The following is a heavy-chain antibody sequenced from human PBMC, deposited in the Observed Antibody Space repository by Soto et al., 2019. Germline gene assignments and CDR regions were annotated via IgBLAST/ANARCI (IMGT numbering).Heavy chain of an antibody. CDR1: GGPMSSSNW. V-gene: IGHV4-4*02. J-gene: IGHJ6*02. CDR3: ARGIDTMVRGVTNYGMDV. D-gene: IGHD3-10*01. CDR2: IYHSGST. Sequence: SEDLSVPSAVSGGPMSSSNWWGWLRQPPGKGLEWIGEIYHSGSTNYNPSLKSRVTISVDKSKNQFSLKLSSVTAADTAVYYCARGIDTMVRGVTNYGMDVWGQGTTVT.